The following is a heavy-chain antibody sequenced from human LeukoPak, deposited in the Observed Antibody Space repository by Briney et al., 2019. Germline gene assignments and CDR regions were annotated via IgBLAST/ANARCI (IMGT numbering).Heavy chain of an antibody. J-gene: IGHJ4*02. D-gene: IGHD6-19*01. CDR2: INSKSGET. V-gene: IGHV1-2*02. Sequence: ASVKVSCKASGYTFTDYYMHWVRQAPGQGLEWMGWINSKSGETNYAQKFQGRVAMTRDTSITTVYMELSWLRSDDTDVYYCARGPRITVSGPSDYWGQGTLVTVSS. CDR1: GYTFTDYY. CDR3: ARGPRITVSGPSDY.